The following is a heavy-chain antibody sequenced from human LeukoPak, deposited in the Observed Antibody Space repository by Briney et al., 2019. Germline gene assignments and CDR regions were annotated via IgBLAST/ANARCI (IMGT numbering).Heavy chain of an antibody. CDR3: ARGHSSGWYVGYYYYGMDV. J-gene: IGHJ6*02. CDR2: ISAYNGNT. Sequence: ASVKVSCKASGYTFTSYGISWVRQAPGQGVEWMGWISAYNGNTNYAQKLQGRVTMTTDTSTSTAYMELRSLRSDDTAVYYCARGHSSGWYVGYYYYGMDVWGQGTTVTVSS. CDR1: GYTFTSYG. V-gene: IGHV1-18*01. D-gene: IGHD6-19*01.